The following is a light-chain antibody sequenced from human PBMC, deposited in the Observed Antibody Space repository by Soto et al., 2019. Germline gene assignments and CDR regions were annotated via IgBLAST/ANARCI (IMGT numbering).Light chain of an antibody. CDR1: QSFSSN. V-gene: IGKV3-15*01. Sequence: EIVLTQSPATLSLSPGERATLSCRASQSFSSNLACYQQKPGQAPRLLIYGASTRATGIPARFSGSGSGTEFTLTISSLQSEDFAVYYCQQYNNWPITFGQGTRLEVK. J-gene: IGKJ5*01. CDR2: GAS. CDR3: QQYNNWPIT.